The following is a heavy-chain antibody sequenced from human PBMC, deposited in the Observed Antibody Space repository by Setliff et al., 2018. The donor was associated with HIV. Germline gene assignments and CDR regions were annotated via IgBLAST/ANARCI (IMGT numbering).Heavy chain of an antibody. CDR2: VYSNGNT. Sequence: LSLTCTVSGGSISGHYWSWIRQTPGKGLEWIGYVYSNGNTDYNPSLKSRVTISVDTSKNQFSLKLSSVTAADSAVYYCARDYYNFQDMWGQGTMVTVSS. CDR1: GGSISGHY. V-gene: IGHV4-59*11. CDR3: ARDYYNFQDM. D-gene: IGHD3-3*01. J-gene: IGHJ3*02.